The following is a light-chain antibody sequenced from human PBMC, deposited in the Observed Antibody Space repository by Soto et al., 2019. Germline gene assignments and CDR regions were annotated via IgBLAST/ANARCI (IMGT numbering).Light chain of an antibody. CDR1: SSNIGSHA. Sequence: QSALTQPPSASATPGQRVTISCSGSSSNIGSHAVNWHQQLPGTAPKLLIFSNDQRPSGVPDRFSGSKSGTSASLAISGLQSDDEGDYYCATWDVSLNGVIFGGGTKLTVL. CDR2: SND. CDR3: ATWDVSLNGVI. J-gene: IGLJ2*01. V-gene: IGLV1-44*01.